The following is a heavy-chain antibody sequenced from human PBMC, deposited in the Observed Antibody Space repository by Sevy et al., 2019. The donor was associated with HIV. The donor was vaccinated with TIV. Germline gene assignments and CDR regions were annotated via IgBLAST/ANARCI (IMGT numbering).Heavy chain of an antibody. Sequence: ASLKVSCKASGYTFTDYFMHWVRQAPGQGLEWMGWINPNSGGTNYAQRFRGRVTMTRDTSISTAYMELSRLRSDDTAVYYCASLSGYYYDSSRYYNTDAFDIWGQGTMVTVSS. CDR2: INPNSGGT. D-gene: IGHD3-22*01. CDR1: GYTFTDYF. J-gene: IGHJ3*02. V-gene: IGHV1-2*02. CDR3: ASLSGYYYDSSRYYNTDAFDI.